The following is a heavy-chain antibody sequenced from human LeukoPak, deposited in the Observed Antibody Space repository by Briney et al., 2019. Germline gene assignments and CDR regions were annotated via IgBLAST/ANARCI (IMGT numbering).Heavy chain of an antibody. CDR1: GGSFSGYY. Sequence: SETLSLTCAVYGGSFSGYYWSWIRQPPGKGLEWIGEINHSGSANYNPSLKGRVTISVDMSKNQFSLKLSSVTAADTAVYYCARRLAVASPGYYGLDVWGKGTTVTVSS. V-gene: IGHV4-34*01. CDR3: ARRLAVASPGYYGLDV. D-gene: IGHD6-19*01. J-gene: IGHJ6*04. CDR2: INHSGSA.